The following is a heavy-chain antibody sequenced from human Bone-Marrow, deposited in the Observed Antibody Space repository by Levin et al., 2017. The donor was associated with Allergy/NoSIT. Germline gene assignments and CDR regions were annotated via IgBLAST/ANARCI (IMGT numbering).Heavy chain of an antibody. Sequence: PGGSLRLSCAASGFTFSSYWMSWVRQAPGKGLEWVANIKQDGSEKYYVDSVKGRFTISRDNAKNSLYLQMNSLRAEDTAVYYCARAILYYDSSGYYYVDYFDYWGQGTLVTVSS. D-gene: IGHD3-22*01. J-gene: IGHJ4*02. CDR3: ARAILYYDSSGYYYVDYFDY. CDR1: GFTFSSYW. CDR2: IKQDGSEK. V-gene: IGHV3-7*01.